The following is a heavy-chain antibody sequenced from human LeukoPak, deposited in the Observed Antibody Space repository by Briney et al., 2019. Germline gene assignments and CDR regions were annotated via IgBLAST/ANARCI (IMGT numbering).Heavy chain of an antibody. CDR3: AKDNIAAAGGFDY. J-gene: IGHJ4*02. V-gene: IGHV3-30*18. CDR1: GFTFSSYG. Sequence: GSLRLSCAASGFTFSSYGMHWVRQAPGKGLEWVAVISYEGSNKYYADSVRGRFTISRDNSKTTLYLQMNSLRAEDTAVYYCAKDNIAAAGGFDYWGQGTLVTVSS. CDR2: ISYEGSNK. D-gene: IGHD6-13*01.